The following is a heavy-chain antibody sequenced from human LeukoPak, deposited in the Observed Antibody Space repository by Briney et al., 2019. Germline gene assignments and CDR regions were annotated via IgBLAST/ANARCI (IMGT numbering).Heavy chain of an antibody. CDR2: IIPIFGTA. CDR3: ARHSGYDNTYNWFDP. J-gene: IGHJ5*02. Sequence: SVKVSCKASGGTFSSYTISWVRQAPGQGLEWMGGIIPIFGTANYAQKFQGRVTITADESTSTAYMELSSLRSEDTAVYYCARHSGYDNTYNWFDPWGQGTLVTVSS. D-gene: IGHD5-12*01. CDR1: GGTFSSYT. V-gene: IGHV1-69*13.